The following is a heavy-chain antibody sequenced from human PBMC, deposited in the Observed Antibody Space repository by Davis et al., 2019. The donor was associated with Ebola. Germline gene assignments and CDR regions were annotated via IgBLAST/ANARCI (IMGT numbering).Heavy chain of an antibody. J-gene: IGHJ4*02. CDR2: IRSKAYGGTT. V-gene: IGHV3-49*03. CDR3: TGHRIAARPYDY. Sequence: PGGSLRLSCTASGFTFGDYAMSWFRQAPGKGLEWVGFIRSKAYGGTTEYAASVKGRFTISRDDSKSIAYLQMNSLKTEDTAVYYCTGHRIAARPYDYWGQGTLVTVSS. CDR1: GFTFGDYA. D-gene: IGHD6-6*01.